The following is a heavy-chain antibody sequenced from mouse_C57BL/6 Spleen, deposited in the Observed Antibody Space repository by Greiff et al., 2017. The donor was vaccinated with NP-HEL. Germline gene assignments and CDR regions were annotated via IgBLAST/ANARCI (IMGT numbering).Heavy chain of an antibody. CDR2: IDPETGGT. Sequence: VQLVESGAELVRPGASVTLSCKASGYTFTDYEMHWVKQTPVHGLEWIGAIDPETGGTAYNQKFKGKAILTADKSSSTAYMELRSLTSEDSAVYYCTRMVTDYFDYWGQGTTLTVSS. D-gene: IGHD2-2*01. CDR3: TRMVTDYFDY. CDR1: GYTFTDYE. V-gene: IGHV1-15*01. J-gene: IGHJ2*01.